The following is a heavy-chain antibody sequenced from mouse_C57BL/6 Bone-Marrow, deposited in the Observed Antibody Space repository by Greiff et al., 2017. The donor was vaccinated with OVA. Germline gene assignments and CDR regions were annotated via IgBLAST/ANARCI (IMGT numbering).Heavy chain of an antibody. J-gene: IGHJ2*01. CDR2: INPSSGYT. V-gene: IGHV1-7*01. CDR1: GYTFTSYW. Sequence: QVQLQQPGAELAKPGASVKLSCKASGYTFTSYWMHWVNQRPGQGLEWIGYINPSSGYTKYNQKFKDKATLTADKSSSTAYMQQSSLTYEDTAVDYCTNGDFDDWGQGTTLTVSS. CDR3: TNGDFDD.